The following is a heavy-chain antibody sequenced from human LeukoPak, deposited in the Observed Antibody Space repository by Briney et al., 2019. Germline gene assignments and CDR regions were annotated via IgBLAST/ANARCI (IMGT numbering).Heavy chain of an antibody. CDR2: ISGSGGST. V-gene: IGHV3-23*01. J-gene: IGHJ4*02. Sequence: GGSLRLSCSASGFTFSSYAMSWVRQAPGKGLEWVSAISGSGGSTYYADSVKGRFTISRDNSKNTLYLQMNSLRAEDTAVYYCAKESCSSTSCYSFDYWGQGTLVTVSS. CDR3: AKESCSSTSCYSFDY. D-gene: IGHD2-2*02. CDR1: GFTFSSYA.